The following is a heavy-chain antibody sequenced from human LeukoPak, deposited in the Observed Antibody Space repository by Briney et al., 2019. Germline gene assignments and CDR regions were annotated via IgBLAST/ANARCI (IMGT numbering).Heavy chain of an antibody. J-gene: IGHJ4*02. V-gene: IGHV4-39*07. CDR1: GGSISSTYY. CDR3: ARLYDSVGYYYPFDY. Sequence: TSETLSLTCTVSGGSISSTYYWGWLRQPPGKGLEWIGSIYYSGSSYYNPSLKSRVTISVDTSKNQFSLKLSSVTAADTAVYYCARLYDSVGYYYPFDYWGQGTLVTVSS. CDR2: IYYSGSS. D-gene: IGHD3-22*01.